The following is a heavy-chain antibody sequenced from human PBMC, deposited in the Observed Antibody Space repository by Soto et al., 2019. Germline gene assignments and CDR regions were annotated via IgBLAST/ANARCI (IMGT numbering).Heavy chain of an antibody. CDR3: ARVLRGLNITGTTLDENAFDI. D-gene: IGHD1-7*01. V-gene: IGHV1-2*04. J-gene: IGHJ3*02. CDR1: GYTFTGYY. Sequence: ASVKVSCKASGYTFTGYYMHWVRQAPGQGLEWMGWINPNSGGTNYAQKFQGWVTMTRDTSISTAYMELSRLRSDDTAVYYCARVLRGLNITGTTLDENAFDIWGQGTMVTVSS. CDR2: INPNSGGT.